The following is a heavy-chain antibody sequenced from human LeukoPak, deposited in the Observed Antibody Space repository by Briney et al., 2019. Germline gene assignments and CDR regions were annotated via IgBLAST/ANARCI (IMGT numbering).Heavy chain of an antibody. D-gene: IGHD1-26*01. V-gene: IGHV3-23*01. CDR3: AKSYSGSYYRPPYAFDI. Sequence: GGSLRLSCVASGFTFSSYAMSWVRQAPGQGLEWVSSFGFSGNTYYADSVKGRFTISRDNSRNMLYLQMNSLRAEDTAVYYCAKSYSGSYYRPPYAFDIWGQGTMVTVSS. CDR1: GFTFSSYA. CDR2: FGFSGNT. J-gene: IGHJ3*02.